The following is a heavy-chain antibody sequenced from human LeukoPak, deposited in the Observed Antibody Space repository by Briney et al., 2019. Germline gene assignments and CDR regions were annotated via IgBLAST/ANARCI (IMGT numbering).Heavy chain of an antibody. Sequence: SETLSLTCTVSGGPISSDHWSWIRQPPGKGLEWIGYVYDSGSTNYNPSLKSRVTISLDTSKNQFSLKLTSVTAADTAVYYCARDVWYCTGGACYPGAFDIWGQGTMVTVSS. D-gene: IGHD2-8*02. V-gene: IGHV4-59*12. CDR3: ARDVWYCTGGACYPGAFDI. CDR2: VYDSGST. J-gene: IGHJ3*02. CDR1: GGPISSDH.